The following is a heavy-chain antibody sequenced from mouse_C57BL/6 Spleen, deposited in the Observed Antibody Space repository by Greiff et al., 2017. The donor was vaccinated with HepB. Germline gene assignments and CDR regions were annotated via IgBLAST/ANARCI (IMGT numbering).Heavy chain of an antibody. V-gene: IGHV7-1*01. D-gene: IGHD2-1*01. CDR1: GFTFSDFY. CDR3: ARAHYGNYGAMDY. Sequence: DVMLVESGGGLVQSGRSLRLSCATSGFTFSDFYMEWVRQAPGKGLEWIAASRNKANDYTTEYSASVKGRFIVSRDTSQSILYLQMNALRAEDTAIYYCARAHYGNYGAMDYWGQGTSVTVSS. CDR2: SRNKANDYTT. J-gene: IGHJ4*01.